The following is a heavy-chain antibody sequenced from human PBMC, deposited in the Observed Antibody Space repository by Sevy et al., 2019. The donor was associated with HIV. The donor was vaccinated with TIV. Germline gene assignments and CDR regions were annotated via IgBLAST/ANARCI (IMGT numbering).Heavy chain of an antibody. V-gene: IGHV3-23*01. J-gene: IGHJ3*02. CDR1: GFTFSSFS. CDR3: AKDTDSGSYLNDAFDI. CDR2: LNGSVGRT. D-gene: IGHD1-26*01. Sequence: GGSLRLSCAASGFTFSSFSMSWVRQTPGKGLEWVAGLNGSVGRTYYPDTVKGRFTISRDNSKNTLYLQMNSLKADDTAVYYCAKDTDSGSYLNDAFDIWGQGTMVTVSS.